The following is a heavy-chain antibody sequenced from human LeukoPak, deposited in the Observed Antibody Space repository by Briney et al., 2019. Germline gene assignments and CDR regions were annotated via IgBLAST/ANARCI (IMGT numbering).Heavy chain of an antibody. CDR1: GGSVSSSSYY. D-gene: IGHD6-19*01. CDR2: IYYSGST. CDR3: ARQGIYSSGWYYFDY. Sequence: SETLSLTCTVSGGSVSSSSYYWGWIRQPPGKGLEWIGSIYYSGSTYYNPSLKSRVTISVDTSKNQFSLKLSSVTAADTAVYYCARQGIYSSGWYYFDYWGQGTLVTVSS. V-gene: IGHV4-39*01. J-gene: IGHJ4*02.